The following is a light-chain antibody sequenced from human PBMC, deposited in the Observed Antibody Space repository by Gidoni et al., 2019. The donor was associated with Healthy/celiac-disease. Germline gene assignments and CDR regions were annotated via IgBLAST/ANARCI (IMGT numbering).Light chain of an antibody. J-gene: IGKJ2*01. CDR3: QQRSNWPLYT. CDR1: QSVSSY. V-gene: IGKV3-11*01. Sequence: DIVLTPSPATLSLSPGERATLSCRASQSVSSYLAWYQQKPGQAPRLLIYDASNRATGIPARFSGSGSGTDFTLTISSLEPEDFAVYYCQQRSNWPLYTFGQGTKLEIK. CDR2: DAS.